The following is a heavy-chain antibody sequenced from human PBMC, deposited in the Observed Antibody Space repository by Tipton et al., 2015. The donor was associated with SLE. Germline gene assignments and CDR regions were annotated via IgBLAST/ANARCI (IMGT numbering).Heavy chain of an antibody. CDR1: GGSFSGYY. CDR2: ITQSGVT. V-gene: IGHV4-34*01. J-gene: IGHJ6*02. Sequence: TLSLTCAVSGGSFSGYYWYWVRQPPEQGLEWIGEITQSGVTNYNPSLKSRVTMSLDTSKNQFSLQLASVTAADTAVYYCAGASYYYYGLDVWGQGTTVTVSS. CDR3: AGASYYYYGLDV.